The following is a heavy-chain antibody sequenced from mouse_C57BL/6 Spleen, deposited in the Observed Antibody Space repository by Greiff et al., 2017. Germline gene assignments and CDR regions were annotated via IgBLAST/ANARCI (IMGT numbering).Heavy chain of an antibody. Sequence: QLQQSGAELLQPGASVKISCTASCYAFSSYWMNWVQQRPGKGLEWIGQIYPGDGDTNYNGKFKGKATLTADKSSSTAYMQLSSLTSEDSAVYFCAYYYGSSDYAMDYWGQGTSVTVSS. J-gene: IGHJ4*01. V-gene: IGHV1-80*01. CDR1: CYAFSSYW. CDR3: AYYYGSSDYAMDY. CDR2: IYPGDGDT. D-gene: IGHD1-1*01.